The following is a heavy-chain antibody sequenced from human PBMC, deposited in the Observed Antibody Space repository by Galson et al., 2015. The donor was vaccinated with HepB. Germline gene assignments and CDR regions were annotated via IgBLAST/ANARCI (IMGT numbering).Heavy chain of an antibody. V-gene: IGHV3-30*04. CDR1: GFTFSSYA. Sequence: SLRLSCAASGFTFSSYAMHWVRQAPGKGLEWVAVISYDGSNKYYADSVKGRFTISRDNSKNTLYLQMNSLRAEDTAVYYCALYEWLSLDYYYGMDVWGQGTTVTVSS. J-gene: IGHJ6*02. CDR2: ISYDGSNK. D-gene: IGHD3-3*01. CDR3: ALYEWLSLDYYYGMDV.